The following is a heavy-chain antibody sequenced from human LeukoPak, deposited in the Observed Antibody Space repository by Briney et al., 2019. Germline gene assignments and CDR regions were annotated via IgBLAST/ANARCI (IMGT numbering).Heavy chain of an antibody. CDR1: GYTFTNYA. Sequence: ASVKVSCKASGYTFTNYAMHWVRQAPGQRLEWMGWINAGNGNTKYSQEFQGRVTMTTDTSTSTAYMELRSLRSDDTAVYYCAREGRNRSFDYWGQGTLVTVSS. V-gene: IGHV1-3*01. CDR2: INAGNGNT. CDR3: AREGRNRSFDY. D-gene: IGHD1-14*01. J-gene: IGHJ4*02.